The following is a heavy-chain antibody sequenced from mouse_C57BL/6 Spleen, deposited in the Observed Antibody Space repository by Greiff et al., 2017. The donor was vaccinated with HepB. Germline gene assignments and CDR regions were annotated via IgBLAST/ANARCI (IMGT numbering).Heavy chain of an antibody. CDR3: AREGHYYGSSLHWYFDV. Sequence: ESGPGLVKPSQSLSLTCSVTGYSITSGYYWNWIRQFPGNKLEWMGYISYDGSNNYNPSLKNRISITRDTSKNQFFLKLNSVTTEDTATYYCAREGHYYGSSLHWYFDVWGTGTTVTVSS. CDR1: GYSITSGYY. V-gene: IGHV3-6*01. CDR2: ISYDGSN. J-gene: IGHJ1*03. D-gene: IGHD1-1*01.